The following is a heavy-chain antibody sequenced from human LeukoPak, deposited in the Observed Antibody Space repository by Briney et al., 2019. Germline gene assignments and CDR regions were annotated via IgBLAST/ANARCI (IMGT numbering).Heavy chain of an antibody. V-gene: IGHV3-48*03. CDR1: GFTFSSYE. CDR2: IGSSGSTI. Sequence: GGSLRLSCAASGFTFSSYEMNWVRQAPGKGLEWVSYIGSSGSTIYYADSVKGRFTISRDNAKNSLYLQTNSLRAEDTAVYYCARDYYDSSGYYYIDHWGQGTLVTVSS. J-gene: IGHJ4*02. D-gene: IGHD3-22*01. CDR3: ARDYYDSSGYYYIDH.